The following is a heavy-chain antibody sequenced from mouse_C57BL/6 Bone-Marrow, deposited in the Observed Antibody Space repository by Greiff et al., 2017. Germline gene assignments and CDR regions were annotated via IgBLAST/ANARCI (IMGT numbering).Heavy chain of an antibody. J-gene: IGHJ4*01. V-gene: IGHV1-69*01. Sequence: QVQLQQPGAELVMPGASVKLSCKASGYTFTSYWMHWVKQRPGQGLEWIGEIDPSDSYTNYNQKFKGKSTLTVDKSSSTAYMQLSSLTSEDSAVYYCARGERVYSPHYYAMDYWGQGTSVTVSS. D-gene: IGHD2-1*01. CDR2: IDPSDSYT. CDR3: ARGERVYSPHYYAMDY. CDR1: GYTFTSYW.